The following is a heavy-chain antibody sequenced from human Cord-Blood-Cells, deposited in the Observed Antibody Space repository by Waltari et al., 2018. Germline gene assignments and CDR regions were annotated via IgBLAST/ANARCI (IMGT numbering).Heavy chain of an antibody. D-gene: IGHD7-27*01. CDR2: IYYSGST. CDR3: ARHAGEGGAFDI. V-gene: IGHV4-39*01. J-gene: IGHJ3*02. Sequence: QLQLQESGPGLVKPSETLSRTCTVSGGSISSSSYYWGWIRQPPGKGLEWIGSIYYSGSTYYNPSLKSRVTISVDTSKNQFSLKLSSVTAADTAVYYCARHAGEGGAFDIWGQGTMVTVSS. CDR1: GGSISSSSYY.